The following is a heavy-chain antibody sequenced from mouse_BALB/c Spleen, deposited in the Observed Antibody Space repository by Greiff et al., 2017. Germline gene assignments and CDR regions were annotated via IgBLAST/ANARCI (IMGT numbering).Heavy chain of an antibody. Sequence: EVHLVESGGGLVKPGGSLKLSCAASGFTFSDYYMYWVRQTPEKRLEWVATISDGGSYTYYPDSVKGRFTISRDNAKNNLYLQMSSLKSEDTAMYYCARDYYGRDWYFDVWGAGTTVTVSS. J-gene: IGHJ1*01. D-gene: IGHD1-1*01. CDR1: GFTFSDYY. CDR3: ARDYYGRDWYFDV. CDR2: ISDGGSYT. V-gene: IGHV5-4*02.